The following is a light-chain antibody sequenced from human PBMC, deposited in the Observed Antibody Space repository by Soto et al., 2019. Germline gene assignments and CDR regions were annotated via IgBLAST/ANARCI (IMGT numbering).Light chain of an antibody. V-gene: IGKV3-20*01. J-gene: IGKJ1*01. Sequence: EIVLTQSPGTLSLSPGERATLSCRASQSVSSSYLAWYQQKPGQAPRLLIYGASSRATGIPDRFSGSGSGTDFTLTISRLEPEDFAVYHGQQYGSSGWTFGQGTKVEIK. CDR2: GAS. CDR3: QQYGSSGWT. CDR1: QSVSSSY.